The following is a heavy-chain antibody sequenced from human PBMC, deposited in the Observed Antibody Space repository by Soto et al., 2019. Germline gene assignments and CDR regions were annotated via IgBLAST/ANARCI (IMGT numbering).Heavy chain of an antibody. V-gene: IGHV4-59*06. CDR2: IFYSGTT. D-gene: IGHD4-17*01. Sequence: PSETLSLTCTVSGGSISSYYWSWIRQPPGKGLEWIGYIFYSGTTYYNPSLKSRVTISVDTSKNQFSLKLSSVTAADTAVYYCARRSVTSTYYYYYGMDVWGQGTTVTVSS. J-gene: IGHJ6*02. CDR3: ARRSVTSTYYYYYGMDV. CDR1: GGSISSYY.